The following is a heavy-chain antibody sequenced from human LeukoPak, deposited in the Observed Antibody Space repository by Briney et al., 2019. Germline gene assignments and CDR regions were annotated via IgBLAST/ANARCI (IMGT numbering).Heavy chain of an antibody. J-gene: IGHJ2*01. CDR3: ARLQRITMSGPDYWYFDL. V-gene: IGHV4-59*01. D-gene: IGHD3-10*02. Sequence: SETLSLTCTVSGDSISSYYWSWIRQPPEKGLEWIGYIYYTGSTNYNPSLKSRVTISLDTSKAQFSLKMNSVTAADTAIYYCARLQRITMSGPDYWYFDLWGRGTLVTVSS. CDR1: GDSISSYY. CDR2: IYYTGST.